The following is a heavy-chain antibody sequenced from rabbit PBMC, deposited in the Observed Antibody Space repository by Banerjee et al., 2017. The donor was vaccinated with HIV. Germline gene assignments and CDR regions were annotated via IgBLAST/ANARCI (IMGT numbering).Heavy chain of an antibody. V-gene: IGHV1S40*01. CDR2: IGTSSGTA. J-gene: IGHJ4*01. Sequence: QSLEESGGDLVKPGASLTLTCAASGFSFSTVYMSWVRQAPGKGLELIACIGTSSGTAYYATWAKGRFTISKSSSTTVPLQMTSLTAADTATYFCTKGDYDGDGYAMSYDLWGPGTLVTVS. D-gene: IGHD6-1*01. CDR1: GFSFSTVY. CDR3: TKGDYDGDGYAMSYDL.